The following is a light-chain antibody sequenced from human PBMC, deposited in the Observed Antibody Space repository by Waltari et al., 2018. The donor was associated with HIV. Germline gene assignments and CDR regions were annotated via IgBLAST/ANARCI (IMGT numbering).Light chain of an antibody. CDR3: QSYDSDLGGSYV. J-gene: IGLJ1*01. V-gene: IGLV1-40*01. CDR1: SSNIGAGYD. CDR2: GNN. Sequence: QSVLTQPPSVSGAPGQRVTISCTGSSSNIGAGYDVHWYQQLPGTAPKLLIYGNNNRPSGVPDRFSASKSYTSASLTITGLQAEHEGDYYCQSYDSDLGGSYVFGTGTKVSVL.